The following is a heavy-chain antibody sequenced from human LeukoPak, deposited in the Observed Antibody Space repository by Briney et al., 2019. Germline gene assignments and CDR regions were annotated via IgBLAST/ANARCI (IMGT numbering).Heavy chain of an antibody. D-gene: IGHD1-26*01. V-gene: IGHV1-69*06. CDR3: ARVSDSGSYYGY. CDR2: IIPIFGTA. Sequence: ASVKVSCKASGGTFSSYAISWVRQAPGQGREWMGGIIPIFGTANYAQKFQGRVTITADKSTSTAYMELSSLRSEDTAVYYCARVSDSGSYYGYWGQGTLVTVSS. CDR1: GGTFSSYA. J-gene: IGHJ4*02.